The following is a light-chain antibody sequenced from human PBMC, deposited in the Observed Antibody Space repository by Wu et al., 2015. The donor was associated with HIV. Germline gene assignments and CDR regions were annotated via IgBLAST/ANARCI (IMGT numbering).Light chain of an antibody. J-gene: IGKJ4*01. CDR2: DAS. V-gene: IGKV3-11*01. CDR3: QQRSNWLSLT. Sequence: EIVLTQFPATLSSSPGERATLSCRASQSVSTYLAWYQQKPGQAPRLLIYDASNRATGIPARFSGSGSGTDFTLTISSLEPEDFAVYYCQQRSNWLSLTFGGGTKVEIK. CDR1: QSVSTY.